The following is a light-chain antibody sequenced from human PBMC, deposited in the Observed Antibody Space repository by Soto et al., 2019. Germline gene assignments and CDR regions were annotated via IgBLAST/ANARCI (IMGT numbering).Light chain of an antibody. Sequence: QSALAQPPSASGSPGQSVTISCTGSGSDIGAYNFVSWYQQHPGKAPKLMIFGVTERPSGVPDRFSGSKSGNTASLTVSGLQADDEADYYCTSYAGGNILVFGGATKLTVL. J-gene: IGLJ2*01. CDR2: GVT. CDR1: GSDIGAYNF. V-gene: IGLV2-8*01. CDR3: TSYAGGNILV.